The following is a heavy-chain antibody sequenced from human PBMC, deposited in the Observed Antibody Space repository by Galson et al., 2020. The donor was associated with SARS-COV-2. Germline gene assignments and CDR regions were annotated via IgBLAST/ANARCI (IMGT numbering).Heavy chain of an antibody. CDR1: GESFSGYS. CDR3: ARGRQGVVPSPVLGLGPFYSYYYMDV. D-gene: IGHD3-16*01. CDR2: INSGGGS. V-gene: IGHV4-34*01. Sequence: SETLSLTCAVYGESFSGYSWTWIRQAPGKGLEWIGEINSGGGSNYSPSLSSRVTLSLDPSKNQFALKLTSVTAADTALYFCARGRQGVVPSPVLGLGPFYSYYYMDVWSKGTTVTVSS. J-gene: IGHJ6*03.